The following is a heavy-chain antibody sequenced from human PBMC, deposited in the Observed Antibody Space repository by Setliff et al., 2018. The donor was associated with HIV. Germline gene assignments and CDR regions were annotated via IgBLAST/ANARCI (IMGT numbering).Heavy chain of an antibody. CDR3: ARGGRIDESRGYYHPLAY. V-gene: IGHV1-46*01. CDR2: SNPSGRST. Sequence: ASVKVSCKASGYIFTTHYIHWVRQAPGQGIEWMGISNPSGRSTSYAQKFRGRVTLTRDKSTTTVYMELSSLRSDDTAVYYCARGGRIDESRGYYHPLAYWGQGTLVTVTS. CDR1: GYIFTTHY. J-gene: IGHJ4*02. D-gene: IGHD3-22*01.